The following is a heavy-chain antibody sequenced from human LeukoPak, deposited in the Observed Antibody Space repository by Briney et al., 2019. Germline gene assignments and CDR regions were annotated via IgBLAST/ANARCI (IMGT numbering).Heavy chain of an antibody. J-gene: IGHJ1*01. V-gene: IGHV3-33*01. CDR1: GFTFSSYG. D-gene: IGHD6-19*01. Sequence: PGRSLRLSCAASGFTFSSYGMHWVRQAPGKGLEWVAVIWYDGSNKYYADSVKGRFTISRDNSKNTLYLQMNSLRAEDTAVYYCARDATGSGGYDWYFHHWAQGPLVTVSS. CDR3: ARDATGSGGYDWYFHH. CDR2: IWYDGSNK.